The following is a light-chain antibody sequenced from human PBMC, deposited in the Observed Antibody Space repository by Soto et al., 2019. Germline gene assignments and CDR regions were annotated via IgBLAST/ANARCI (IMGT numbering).Light chain of an antibody. Sequence: DIQLTQSPSFLSASVGDRVTITCRASQAINSHLAWYQQGPGKAPKLLIYAASTLQSGVPSRFSGSASGTEFTLTISSLQPEDFATYYCQQVSGYPLNFDGGTKVDIK. J-gene: IGKJ4*01. CDR3: QQVSGYPLN. CDR1: QAINSH. CDR2: AAS. V-gene: IGKV1-9*01.